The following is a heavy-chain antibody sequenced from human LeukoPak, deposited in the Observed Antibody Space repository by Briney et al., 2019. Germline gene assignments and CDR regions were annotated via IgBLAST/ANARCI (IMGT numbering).Heavy chain of an antibody. D-gene: IGHD1-7*01. J-gene: IGHJ5*02. CDR3: AREVGAGTTWFDP. CDR2: ISSSSSYI. V-gene: IGHV3-21*01. CDR1: GFTFSSYS. Sequence: GGSLRLSCAASGFTFSSYSMNWVRQAPGKGLEWVSSISSSSSYIYYADSMKGRFTISRDNAKNSLYLQMNSLRAEDTAVYYCAREVGAGTTWFDPWGQGTLVTVSS.